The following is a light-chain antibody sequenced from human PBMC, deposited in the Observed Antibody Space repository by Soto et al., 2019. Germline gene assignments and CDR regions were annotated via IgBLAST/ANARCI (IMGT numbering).Light chain of an antibody. CDR1: SSNIGNSY. CDR2: DNN. Sequence: QSVLTQPPSVSAAPGQKVTISCSGSSSNIGNSYVSWYQQLPGTAPKLLIYDNNKRPSGIPDRFSGSKSGTSATLGITGLQTGDEADYYCGTWDSSLSAGVFGGWTKLTVL. V-gene: IGLV1-51*01. CDR3: GTWDSSLSAGV. J-gene: IGLJ3*02.